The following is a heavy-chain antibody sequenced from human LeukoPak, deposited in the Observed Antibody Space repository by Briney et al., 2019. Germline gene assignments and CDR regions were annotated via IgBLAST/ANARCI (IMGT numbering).Heavy chain of an antibody. CDR2: ISGSGGGT. D-gene: IGHD5-24*01. CDR3: AKDMRRWLQLPFDY. CDR1: GFTFSSYA. J-gene: IGHJ4*02. V-gene: IGHV3-23*01. Sequence: GGSLRLSCAASGFTFSSYAMSWVRQAPGKGLEWVSTISGSGGGTYYADSVKGRFTISRDDSKNTLYLQMNSLRVEDTAVYYCAKDMRRWLQLPFDYWGQGTLVTVSS.